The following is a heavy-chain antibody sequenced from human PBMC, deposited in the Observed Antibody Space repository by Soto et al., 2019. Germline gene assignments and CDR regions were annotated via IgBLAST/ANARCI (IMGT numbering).Heavy chain of an antibody. V-gene: IGHV3-11*01. D-gene: IGHD1-7*01. J-gene: IGHJ4*02. CDR1: GLTFSDYY. CDR3: AREPSNWNYCFDY. Sequence: LRLSCAASGLTFSDYYMSWIRQAPGKGLEWVSYISSSGTTIFYADSLRGRFTISRDNAKKSLYLQMNSLRGEDTAVYYCAREPSNWNYCFDYWGQGTLVTVSS. CDR2: ISSSGTTI.